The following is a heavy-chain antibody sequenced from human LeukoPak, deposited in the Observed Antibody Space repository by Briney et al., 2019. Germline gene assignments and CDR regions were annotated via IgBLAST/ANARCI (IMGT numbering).Heavy chain of an antibody. J-gene: IGHJ4*02. D-gene: IGHD4-23*01. V-gene: IGHV3-53*01. CDR3: AKRPDYGGKRNYFDY. Sequence: GGSLRLSCAASRFTVSSYYMSWVRQAPGKGLEWVSVIYSGGSTYYADSVKGRFTISRDNSKNTLYLQMNSLRAEDTAVYYCAKRPDYGGKRNYFDYWGQGTLVTVSS. CDR2: IYSGGST. CDR1: RFTVSSYY.